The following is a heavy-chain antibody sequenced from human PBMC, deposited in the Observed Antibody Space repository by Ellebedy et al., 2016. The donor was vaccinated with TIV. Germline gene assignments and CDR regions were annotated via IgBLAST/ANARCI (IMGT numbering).Heavy chain of an antibody. CDR2: IDWDDDT. Sequence: SGPTLVKPTQTLTLTCTVSGLSVSDNGVRVSWIRQPRGKGVEWLARIDWDDDTFYSTSLKTRLTISKDTSKNQVVLTITVMDPVDTATYYCARISRDAFDIWGQGLMVTVSS. CDR3: ARISRDAFDI. J-gene: IGHJ3*02. CDR1: GLSVSDNGVR. V-gene: IGHV2-70*04.